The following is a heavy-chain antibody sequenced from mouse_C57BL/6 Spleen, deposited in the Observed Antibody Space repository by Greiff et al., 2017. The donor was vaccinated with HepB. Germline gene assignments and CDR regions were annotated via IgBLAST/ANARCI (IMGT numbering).Heavy chain of an antibody. D-gene: IGHD2-4*01. J-gene: IGHJ2*01. CDR3: ARSDDYDDYFDY. CDR1: GYTFTSYG. V-gene: IGHV1-81*01. Sequence: VKLVESGAELARPGASVKLSCKASGYTFTSYGISWVKQRTGQGLEWIGEIYPRSGNTYYNEKFKGKATLTADKSSSTAYMELRSLTSEDSAVYFCARSDDYDDYFDYWGQGTTLTVSS. CDR2: IYPRSGNT.